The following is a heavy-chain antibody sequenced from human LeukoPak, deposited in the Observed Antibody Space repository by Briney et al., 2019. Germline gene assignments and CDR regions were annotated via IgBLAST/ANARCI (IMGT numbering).Heavy chain of an antibody. CDR1: GFTFSSYA. V-gene: IGHV3-23*01. Sequence: GGSLRLSCAASGFTFSSYAMSWVRQAPGKGLEWVSAISGSGGSTYYADFVKGRFTISRDNAKNSLYLQMNSLTAGDTAVYYCARGPPRGKYYYMDVWGKGTTVTVSS. CDR2: ISGSGGST. D-gene: IGHD1-1*01. J-gene: IGHJ6*03. CDR3: ARGPPRGKYYYMDV.